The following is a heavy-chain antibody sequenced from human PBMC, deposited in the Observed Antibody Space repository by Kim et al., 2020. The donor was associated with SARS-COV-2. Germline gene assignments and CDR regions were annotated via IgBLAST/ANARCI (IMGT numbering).Heavy chain of an antibody. Sequence: GGSLRLSCAASGFTFSSYGMHWVRQAPGKGLEWVAVISYDGSNKYYADSVKGRFTISRDNSKNTLYLQMNSLRAEDTAVYYCAKDKMAPAQQQLVPLDYWGQGTLVTVSS. V-gene: IGHV3-30*18. D-gene: IGHD6-13*01. CDR3: AKDKMAPAQQQLVPLDY. J-gene: IGHJ4*02. CDR1: GFTFSSYG. CDR2: ISYDGSNK.